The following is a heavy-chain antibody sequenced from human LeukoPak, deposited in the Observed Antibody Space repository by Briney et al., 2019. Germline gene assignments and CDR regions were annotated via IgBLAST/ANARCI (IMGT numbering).Heavy chain of an antibody. CDR1: GYTFTSYG. CDR3: ARRVRWFDP. J-gene: IGHJ5*02. CDR2: INPNSGGT. V-gene: IGHV1-2*06. Sequence: ASVKVSCKASGYTFTSYGISWVRQAPGQGLEWMGRINPNSGGTNYAQKFQGRVTMTRDTSISTAYMELSRLRSDDTAVYYCARRVRWFDPWGQGTLVTVSS.